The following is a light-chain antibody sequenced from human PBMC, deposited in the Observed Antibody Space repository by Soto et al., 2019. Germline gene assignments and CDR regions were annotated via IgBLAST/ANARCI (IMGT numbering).Light chain of an antibody. Sequence: EIVLTQSPGTLSLSPGERATVSCRASQSVSRNYLAWYQQKPGQAPRLLIYGAFKRATGIPDRFSGSGSGTDFTLTISRLEPEDFAVYYCQQHGSSPITFGQGTRLEIK. CDR3: QQHGSSPIT. CDR2: GAF. J-gene: IGKJ5*01. V-gene: IGKV3-20*01. CDR1: QSVSRNY.